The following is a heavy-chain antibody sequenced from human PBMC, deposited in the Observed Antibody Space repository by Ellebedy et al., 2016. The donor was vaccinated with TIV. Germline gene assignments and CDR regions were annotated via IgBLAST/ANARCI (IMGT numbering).Heavy chain of an antibody. CDR1: GFTFSTYG. V-gene: IGHV3-30*18. Sequence: PGGSLRLSCAASGFTFSTYGMHWVRQAPGKGLEWVAVAPYYGNRKDYADSVKGRFTVSRDNSKNTVYLQMNSLRPEDTAVYYCAKDEREKAQISWEHDYWGQGTLVIVSS. CDR3: AKDEREKAQISWEHDY. J-gene: IGHJ4*02. CDR2: APYYGNRK. D-gene: IGHD1/OR15-1a*01.